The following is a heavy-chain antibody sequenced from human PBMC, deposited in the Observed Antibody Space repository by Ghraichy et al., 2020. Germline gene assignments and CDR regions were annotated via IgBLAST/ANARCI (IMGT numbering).Heavy chain of an antibody. D-gene: IGHD2-15*01. J-gene: IGHJ6*02. CDR3: AKDDYCSGATCATYYYYGLAL. Sequence: GGSLRLSCAASGFIFSNYAMTWVRQAPGKGLEWVSSITGTGANTYYEDSVKGRFTISRDNSKNTLYLQMNSLRAEDTAVYYCAKDDYCSGATCATYYYYGLALWSQGTTVTVSS. V-gene: IGHV3-23*01. CDR1: GFIFSNYA. CDR2: ITGTGANT.